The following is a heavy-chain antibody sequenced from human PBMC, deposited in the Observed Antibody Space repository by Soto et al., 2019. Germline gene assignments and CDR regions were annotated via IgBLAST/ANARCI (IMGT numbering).Heavy chain of an antibody. CDR3: VTAVRTRLDN. CDR2: IRQSGDRS. D-gene: IGHD3-10*01. CDR1: GFIFSNFA. Sequence: GGSLRLSCAASGFIFSNFAMYWVRRAPGKGLEWVSSIRQSGDRSSYADSAKGRFTISRDNSKNPLYLQMNGLRLDDPAVYYCVTAVRTRLDNWGPGTLVTGSS. J-gene: IGHJ4*02. V-gene: IGHV3-23*01.